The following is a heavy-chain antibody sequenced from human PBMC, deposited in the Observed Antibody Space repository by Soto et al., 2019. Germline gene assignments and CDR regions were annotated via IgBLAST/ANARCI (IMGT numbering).Heavy chain of an antibody. Sequence: SETLSLTCSVSGGSINNYYWSWVRQAAGKGLEWIGRIYTSENTNYNPSLKSRVTMSVDTSKNQFSLKLSYVTAADTAVYYCARDRAKVTPAYYYYYYGMTVWGQGTKFTVSS. D-gene: IGHD2-2*01. V-gene: IGHV4-4*07. CDR3: ARDRAKVTPAYYYYYYGMTV. CDR2: IYTSENT. J-gene: IGHJ6*02. CDR1: GGSINNYY.